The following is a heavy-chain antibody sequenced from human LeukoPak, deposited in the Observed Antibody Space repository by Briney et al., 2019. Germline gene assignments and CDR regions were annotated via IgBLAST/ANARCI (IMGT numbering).Heavy chain of an antibody. CDR2: IYHSGST. D-gene: IGHD4-17*01. CDR1: GGSISSGGYY. V-gene: IGHV4-30-2*01. Sequence: SETLSLTCTVSGGSISSGGYYWSWIRQPPGKGLEWIGYIYHSGSTYYNPSLKSRVTISVDRSKNQFSLKLSSVTAADTAVYYCARKAVTTGGFDYWGQGTLVTVS. J-gene: IGHJ4*02. CDR3: ARKAVTTGGFDY.